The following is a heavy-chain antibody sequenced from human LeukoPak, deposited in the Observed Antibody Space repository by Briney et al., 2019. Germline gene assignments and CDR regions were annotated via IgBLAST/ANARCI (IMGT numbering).Heavy chain of an antibody. D-gene: IGHD6-19*01. V-gene: IGHV3-30*02. J-gene: IGHJ4*02. CDR1: GFNFNSYG. CDR3: ARDEIAVAGIRGWNFDY. CDR2: IRYDGSNK. Sequence: PGGSLRLSCAASGFNFNSYGMHWVRPAPGKGLEWVAFIRYDGSNKYYADSVKGRFTISRDNSKNTLYLQMNSLRAEDTAVYYCARDEIAVAGIRGWNFDYWGQGTLVTVSS.